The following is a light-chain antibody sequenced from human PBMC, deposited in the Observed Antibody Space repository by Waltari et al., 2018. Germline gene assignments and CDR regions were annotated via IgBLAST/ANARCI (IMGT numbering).Light chain of an antibody. J-gene: IGKJ4*01. CDR1: QSISGY. CDR2: ATS. Sequence: DIQMTQSPSSLSASVGDRVTITCRASQSISGYLNWYQQKPGKAPKVLIYATSSLQSGVPSRFSGSGSVTDFTLTITSLQPEDLATYYCQQSYRTPPLTFGGGTKVEIK. V-gene: IGKV1-39*01. CDR3: QQSYRTPPLT.